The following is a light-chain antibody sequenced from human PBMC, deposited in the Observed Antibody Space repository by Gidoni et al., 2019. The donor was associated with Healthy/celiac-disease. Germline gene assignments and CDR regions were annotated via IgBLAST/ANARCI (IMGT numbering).Light chain of an antibody. Sequence: EMVLTQSPGTLSLSPGERATLSCSASQSVSSSYLAWYQHKPVQAPRLLIYGAYRRATGITDRFSGSLSGTYFTLTSSRLEPEDFAVYYGQQYGSSPRTFGQGTKVEIK. V-gene: IGKV3-20*01. J-gene: IGKJ1*01. CDR3: QQYGSSPRT. CDR1: QSVSSSY. CDR2: GAY.